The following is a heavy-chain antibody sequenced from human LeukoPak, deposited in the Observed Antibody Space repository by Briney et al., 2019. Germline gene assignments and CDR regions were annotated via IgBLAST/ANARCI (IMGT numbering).Heavy chain of an antibody. Sequence: GGSLRLSCAASGLTFDDYAMHWVRDAPGKGLEWVSLISWDGGSTYYADSVKGRFTISRDNSKNSLYLQMNSLRAEDTALYYCAKDTVRSIAARHGWGYYMDVWGKGTTVTVSS. D-gene: IGHD6-6*01. CDR3: AKDTVRSIAARHGWGYYMDV. CDR1: GLTFDDYA. V-gene: IGHV3-43D*03. CDR2: ISWDGGST. J-gene: IGHJ6*03.